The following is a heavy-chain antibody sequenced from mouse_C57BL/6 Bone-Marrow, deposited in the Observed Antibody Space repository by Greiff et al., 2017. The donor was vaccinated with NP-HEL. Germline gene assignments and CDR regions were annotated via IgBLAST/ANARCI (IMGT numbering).Heavy chain of an antibody. V-gene: IGHV1-82*01. CDR2: IYPGDGDT. D-gene: IGHD5-1-1*01. CDR1: GYAFSSSW. CDR3: AGHINTRNHYAMDY. Sequence: QVQLQQSGPELVKPGASVKISCKASGYAFSSSWMNWVKQRPGKGLEWIGRIYPGDGDTNYNGKFKGKATLTADKSSSTAYMQLSSLTSADSSVYFCAGHINTRNHYAMDYWGQGTSVTVSS. J-gene: IGHJ4*01.